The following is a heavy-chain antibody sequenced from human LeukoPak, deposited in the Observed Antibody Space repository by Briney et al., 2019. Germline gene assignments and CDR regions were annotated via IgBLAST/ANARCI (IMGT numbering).Heavy chain of an antibody. CDR1: GCSFTSYA. V-gene: IGHV1-3*01. CDR3: ARGYCSSTSCQYYLDY. D-gene: IGHD2-2*01. J-gene: IGHJ4*02. Sequence: ASVKVSCKASGCSFTSYAMHWVRQAPGQRLEWMGWIYAGNGNTQFSQNFQGRVTFTRDTSASTAYMELSSLRSEDTAVYYCARGYCSSTSCQYYLDYWGQGTLVTVSS. CDR2: IYAGNGNT.